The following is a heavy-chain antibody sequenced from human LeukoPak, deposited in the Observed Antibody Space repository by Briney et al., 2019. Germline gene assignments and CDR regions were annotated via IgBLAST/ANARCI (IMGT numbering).Heavy chain of an antibody. J-gene: IGHJ6*02. Sequence: GGSLRLSCAASGFTSSSYSMNWVRQAPGKGLEWVSYISSSSSTIYYADSVKGRFTISRDNAKNSLYLQMNSLRAEDTAVYYCARGTWISSHYGMDVWGQGTTVTVSS. CDR3: ARGTWISSHYGMDV. V-gene: IGHV3-48*04. D-gene: IGHD6-6*01. CDR1: GFTSSSYS. CDR2: ISSSSSTI.